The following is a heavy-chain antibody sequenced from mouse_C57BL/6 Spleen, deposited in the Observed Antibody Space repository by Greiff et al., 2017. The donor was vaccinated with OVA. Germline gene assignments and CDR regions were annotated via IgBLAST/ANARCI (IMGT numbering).Heavy chain of an antibody. V-gene: IGHV1-80*01. D-gene: IGHD2-3*01. J-gene: IGHJ3*01. CDR1: GYAFSSYW. CDR2: IYPGDGDT. Sequence: QVQLKESGAELVKPGASVKISCKASGYAFSSYWLNWVKQRPGKGLEWIGQIYPGDGDTNYNGKFKGKATLTADKSSSTAYMQLSSLTSEDSAVYFCARFDGYYVGFAYWGQGTLVTVSA. CDR3: ARFDGYYVGFAY.